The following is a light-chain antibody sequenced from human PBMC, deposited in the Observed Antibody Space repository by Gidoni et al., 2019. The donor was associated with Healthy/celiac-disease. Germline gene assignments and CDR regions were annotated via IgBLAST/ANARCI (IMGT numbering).Light chain of an antibody. J-gene: IGKJ2*03. Sequence: IVMTQSPDSLAVSLGERATINCKSSQSVLYSSNNKNYLAWYQQKPGQTPKLLIYWASTRESGVIDRFSGSGSGTDFTLTISSLQAEDVAVYYCQKYYSTPYSFGQGTKLEIK. CDR2: WAS. CDR1: QSVLYSSNNKNY. V-gene: IGKV4-1*01. CDR3: QKYYSTPYS.